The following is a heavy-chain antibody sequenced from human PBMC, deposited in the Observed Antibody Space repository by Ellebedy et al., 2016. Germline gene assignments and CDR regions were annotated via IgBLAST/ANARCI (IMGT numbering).Heavy chain of an antibody. CDR1: GFTFSSYA. Sequence: GESLKISCAASGFTFSSYALSWVRQAPGKGLEWVSAISGSGGSTYYADSVKGRFTISRDNSKNTLYLQMNSLRAEDTAVYYCATHAGLRPENYFDYWGQGTLVTVSS. CDR2: ISGSGGST. CDR3: ATHAGLRPENYFDY. D-gene: IGHD1-14*01. J-gene: IGHJ4*02. V-gene: IGHV3-23*01.